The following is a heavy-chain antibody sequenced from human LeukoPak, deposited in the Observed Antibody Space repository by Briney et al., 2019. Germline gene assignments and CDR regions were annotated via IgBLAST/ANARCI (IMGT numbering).Heavy chain of an antibody. V-gene: IGHV3-7*01. J-gene: IGHJ4*02. D-gene: IGHD6-25*01. CDR2: IKEDGSEK. CDR3: ARASRGIAANLCFDY. CDR1: GFTFSDYW. Sequence: GGSLRLSCAASGFTFSDYWMSWVRQAPVKGLEWVANIKEDGSEKYYVDSVKGRFTISRDSAKNSLFLQMNSLRAEDTAVYYCARASRGIAANLCFDYWGQGILVTVSS.